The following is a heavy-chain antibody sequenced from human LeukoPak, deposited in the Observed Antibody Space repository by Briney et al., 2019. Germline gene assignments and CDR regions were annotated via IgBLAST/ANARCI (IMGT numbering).Heavy chain of an antibody. CDR3: ARDRGIAARPREYYYYYGMNV. V-gene: IGHV1-69*01. Sequence: GASVMVSCKASGGTFSSYAISWVRQAPGQGLEWMGGIIPIFGTANYAQKFQGRVTITADESTSTAYMELSSLRSEDTAVYYCARDRGIAARPREYYYYYGMNVWGQGTTVTVSS. J-gene: IGHJ6*02. CDR2: IIPIFGTA. D-gene: IGHD6-6*01. CDR1: GGTFSSYA.